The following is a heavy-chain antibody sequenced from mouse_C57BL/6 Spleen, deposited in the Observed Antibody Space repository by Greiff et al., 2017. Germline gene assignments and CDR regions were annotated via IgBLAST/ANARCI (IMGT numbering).Heavy chain of an antibody. CDR3: TTLTTVVHY. V-gene: IGHV14-4*01. CDR2: IDPENGDT. D-gene: IGHD1-1*01. J-gene: IGHJ2*01. CDR1: GFIIKDDY. Sequence: VQLQQSGAELVRPGASVKLSCTASGFIIKDDYMHWVKQRPEQGLEWIGWIDPENGDTEYASKFQGKATITADTSSNTAYLQLSSLTSEDTAVYYCTTLTTVVHYWGQGTTLTVSS.